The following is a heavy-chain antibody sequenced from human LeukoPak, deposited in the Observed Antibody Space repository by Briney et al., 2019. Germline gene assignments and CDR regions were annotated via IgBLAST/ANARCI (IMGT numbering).Heavy chain of an antibody. CDR2: INPSGGST. CDR3: ARATLSDYYFNY. CDR1: GYTFTSYY. V-gene: IGHV1-46*01. J-gene: IGHJ4*02. Sequence: ASVNVSCKASGYTFTSYYMHWVRQAPGQGLEWMGIINPSGGSTSYAQKFQGRVTMTRGTSTNTVYMELSSLRSEDTGVYFCARATLSDYYFNYWGQGTLVTVSS.